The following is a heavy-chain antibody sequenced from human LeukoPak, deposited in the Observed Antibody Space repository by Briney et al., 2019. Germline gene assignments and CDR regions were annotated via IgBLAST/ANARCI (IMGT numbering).Heavy chain of an antibody. Sequence: PGGSLRLSCAASGFTFSSHEMYWVRQAPGKGLEWIGYIYYSGSTNYNPSLKSRVTISVDTSKNQFSLKLSSVTAADTAVYYCARASYYYDSSGYHDAFDIWGQGTMVTVSS. V-gene: IGHV4-59*11. CDR1: GFTFSSHE. CDR3: ARASYYYDSSGYHDAFDI. D-gene: IGHD3-22*01. J-gene: IGHJ3*02. CDR2: IYYSGST.